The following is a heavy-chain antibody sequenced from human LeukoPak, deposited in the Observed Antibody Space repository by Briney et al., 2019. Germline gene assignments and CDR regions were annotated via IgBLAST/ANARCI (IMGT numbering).Heavy chain of an antibody. Sequence: GSLRLSCAASGFTFSSYSMNWVRQAPGKGLEWVSSISSSSSYIYYVDSVKGRFTISRDNANISLYLQMNSLRVDDTAVYYCARVLPSHYYDTSGYSDYWGQGTLVTVSS. D-gene: IGHD3-22*01. J-gene: IGHJ4*02. CDR3: ARVLPSHYYDTSGYSDY. V-gene: IGHV3-21*01. CDR2: ISSSSSYI. CDR1: GFTFSSYS.